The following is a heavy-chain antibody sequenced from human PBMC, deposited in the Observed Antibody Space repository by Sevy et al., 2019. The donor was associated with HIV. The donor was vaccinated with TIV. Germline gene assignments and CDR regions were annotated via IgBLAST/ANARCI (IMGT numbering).Heavy chain of an antibody. J-gene: IGHJ4*02. V-gene: IGHV1-24*01. CDR3: ATTKDYYESSGSPFDY. CDR1: GYRLSQLS. CDR2: FDPEDHET. Sequence: ASVKVSCKVSGYRLSQLSMHWVRQAPGKGLEWMGSFDPEDHETIYAQNFQGRVAMTEDTSTDTAYMELSTLRSEDTAVYYCATTKDYYESSGSPFDYWGQGTLVTVSS. D-gene: IGHD3-22*01.